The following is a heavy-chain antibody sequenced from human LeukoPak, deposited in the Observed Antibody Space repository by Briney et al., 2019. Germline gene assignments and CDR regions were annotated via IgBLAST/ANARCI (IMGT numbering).Heavy chain of an antibody. CDR2: ISSSSGTI. Sequence: QSGGSLRLSCAASGFTLNTYSMNWVRQAPGKGLEWGSYISSSSGTIYYADSVRGRFTISRDNDKKLLYLQMNSLKTDDTAVYFCARGLFYNRASYFDYWGQGTLVTVSS. D-gene: IGHD1-1*01. V-gene: IGHV3-48*01. CDR1: GFTLNTYS. CDR3: ARGLFYNRASYFDY. J-gene: IGHJ4*02.